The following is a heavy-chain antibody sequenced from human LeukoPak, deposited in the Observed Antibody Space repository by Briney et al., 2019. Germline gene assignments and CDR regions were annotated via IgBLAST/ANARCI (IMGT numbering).Heavy chain of an antibody. Sequence: SETLSLTCTVSGGSISSSGYYWAWIRQPPGKGLECIGSIYYSGNTNYNPSLKSRVTISLDTSKNQFSLRLTSVTAADTAVYYCARGGLYSSGWFDYWGQGTLVTVSS. D-gene: IGHD6-19*01. V-gene: IGHV4-39*07. CDR2: IYYSGNT. J-gene: IGHJ4*02. CDR3: ARGGLYSSGWFDY. CDR1: GGSISSSGYY.